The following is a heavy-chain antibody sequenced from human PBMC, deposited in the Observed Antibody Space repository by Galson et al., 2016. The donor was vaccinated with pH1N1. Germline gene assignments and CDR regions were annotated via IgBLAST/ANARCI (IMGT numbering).Heavy chain of an antibody. CDR3: ARAIGSRSAY. D-gene: IGHD3-16*02. CDR2: IKEDGSET. V-gene: IGHV3-7*01. J-gene: IGHJ4*02. CDR1: GFTFSNYW. Sequence: SLRLSCAASGFTFSNYWMHWVCQVPGKGLEWVANIKEDGSETYYVDSVRGRFTISRDNAKNSLYLQMNSLRDEDTALYYCARAIGSRSAYWGQGTLVTVSS.